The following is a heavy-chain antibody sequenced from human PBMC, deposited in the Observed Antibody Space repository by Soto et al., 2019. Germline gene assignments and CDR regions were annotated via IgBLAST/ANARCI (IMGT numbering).Heavy chain of an antibody. CDR3: ATSYGSGYRAFDY. Sequence: QVQLVQSGAEVKRPGSSVKVSCKASGDTFSFYSINWVRQAPGLGLEWMGRVNPILSMSNYAPRFQGRVTMTADKSTCTAYMELSGLRSEDTAMYYCATSYGSGYRAFDYWGQGALVTVSS. V-gene: IGHV1-69*04. CDR2: VNPILSMS. J-gene: IGHJ4*02. CDR1: GDTFSFYS. D-gene: IGHD3-10*01.